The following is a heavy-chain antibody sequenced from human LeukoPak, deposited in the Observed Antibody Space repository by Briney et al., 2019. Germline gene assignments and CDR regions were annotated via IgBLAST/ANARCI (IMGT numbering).Heavy chain of an antibody. CDR1: GGSISSSNW. CDR3: ARRPVYDSSSYAFDI. CDR2: IYHSGST. D-gene: IGHD3-22*01. Sequence: SETPSLTCAVSGGSISSSNWWSWVRQPPGKGLEWIGEIYHSGSTNYNPSLKSRVTISVDTSKNQFSLKLSSVTAADTAVYYCARRPVYDSSSYAFDIWGQGTMVTVSS. V-gene: IGHV4-4*02. J-gene: IGHJ3*02.